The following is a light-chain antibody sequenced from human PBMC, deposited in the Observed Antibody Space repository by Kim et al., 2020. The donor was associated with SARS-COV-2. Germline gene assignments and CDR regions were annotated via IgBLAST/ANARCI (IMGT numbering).Light chain of an antibody. V-gene: IGKV4-1*01. Sequence: ATINCKSSQNLLYSPNNKNYLAWYQQKPGQSPRLLIYWASTRESGVPDRFSGSGSGIDFTLTISSLQAEDVAVYYCQQYYTSPQTFGGGTKVDIK. CDR2: WAS. CDR1: QNLLYSPNNKNY. CDR3: QQYYTSPQT. J-gene: IGKJ4*01.